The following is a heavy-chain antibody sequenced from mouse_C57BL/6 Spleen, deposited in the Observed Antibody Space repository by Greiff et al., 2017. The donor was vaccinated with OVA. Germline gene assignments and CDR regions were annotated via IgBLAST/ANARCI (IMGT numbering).Heavy chain of an antibody. V-gene: IGHV8-12*01. Sequence: QVTLKESGPGILQSSQTLSLTCSFSGFSLSTSGMGVSWIRQPSGKGLEWLAHIYWDDDKRYNPSLKSRLTISKDTSRNQVFLKITSVDTADTATYYCARRGSSIWYFDVWGTGTTVTVSS. CDR1: GFSLSTSGMG. CDR2: IYWDDDK. J-gene: IGHJ1*03. D-gene: IGHD1-1*01. CDR3: ARRGSSIWYFDV.